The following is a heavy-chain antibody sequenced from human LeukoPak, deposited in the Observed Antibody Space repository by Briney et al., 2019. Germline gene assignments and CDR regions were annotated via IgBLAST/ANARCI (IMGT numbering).Heavy chain of an antibody. V-gene: IGHV3-7*01. D-gene: IGHD3-3*01. J-gene: IGHJ4*02. CDR2: IKQDGSEK. CDR1: GFTFSSYR. CDR3: ARGFGYDFWSGPDDY. Sequence: GGSLRLSCAASGFTFSSYRMRWVRQAPGKGVERVADIKQDGSEKYYVESVKGRFTISRDNAKNSLYMQMNSLRAEDTAVYYCARGFGYDFWSGPDDYWGQGTLVTVSS.